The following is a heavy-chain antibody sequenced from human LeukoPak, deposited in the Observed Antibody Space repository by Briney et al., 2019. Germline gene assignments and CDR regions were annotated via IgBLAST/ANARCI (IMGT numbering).Heavy chain of an antibody. J-gene: IGHJ4*02. D-gene: IGHD3-16*02. CDR3: ARIYVWGSYRYIDY. CDR2: IFSNDEK. Sequence: SGPTLLNPTATLTLTCTVSGFSLSSARMGVRWIRQPPGKALEWLSHIFSNDEKSYSTSPKSRLTISKDTTKSQVVLTMTNMDPVDTATYYFARIYVWGSYRYIDYWGQGTLVTVSS. CDR1: GFSLSSARMG. V-gene: IGHV2-26*01.